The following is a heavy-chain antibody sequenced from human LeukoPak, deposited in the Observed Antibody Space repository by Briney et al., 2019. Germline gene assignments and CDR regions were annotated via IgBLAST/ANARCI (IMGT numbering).Heavy chain of an antibody. J-gene: IGHJ4*02. CDR2: ISGSGGAT. D-gene: IGHD3-10*01. V-gene: IGHV3-23*01. CDR1: GFTFNTYG. Sequence: PGGSLRLSCAASGFTFNTYGMSWVRQAPGKGLEWVSGISGSGGATYYADSVKGRFTISRADPHNTLYLQMNSLRAEDTAVYFCARGGVDYYGSGTYYLMYYFDYWGQGALVTVSS. CDR3: ARGGVDYYGSGTYYLMYYFDY.